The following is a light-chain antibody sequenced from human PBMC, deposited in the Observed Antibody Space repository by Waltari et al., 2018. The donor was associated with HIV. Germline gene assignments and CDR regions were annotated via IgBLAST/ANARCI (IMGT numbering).Light chain of an antibody. CDR1: QSLIYRDGNTY. CDR3: MQGTHWPPYT. J-gene: IGKJ2*01. CDR2: KVS. Sequence: DVVLTQSPLSLPVTLGQPASISCRSSQSLIYRDGNTYLSWFQQRPGHSPRRLIYKVSSRDSGVPDRFSGSGLGTDFTLKISKVEAEDVGVYYCMQGTHWPPYTFGQGTRLEIK. V-gene: IGKV2-30*01.